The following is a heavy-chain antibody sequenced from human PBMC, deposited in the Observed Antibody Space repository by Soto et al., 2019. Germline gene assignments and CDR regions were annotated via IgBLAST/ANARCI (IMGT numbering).Heavy chain of an antibody. V-gene: IGHV1-2*04. CDR1: GYTFTGYY. CDR2: INPNRGGT. CDR3: ARARDSSGYSSPHDAFDI. Sequence: ASVKVSCKASGYTFTGYYIHWVRQAPGQGLEWMGWINPNRGGTNYAQKFQGWVTMTRDTSISTAYMDLSRLRSDDAAMYYCARARDSSGYSSPHDAFDIWGQGTMVTVSS. D-gene: IGHD3-22*01. J-gene: IGHJ3*02.